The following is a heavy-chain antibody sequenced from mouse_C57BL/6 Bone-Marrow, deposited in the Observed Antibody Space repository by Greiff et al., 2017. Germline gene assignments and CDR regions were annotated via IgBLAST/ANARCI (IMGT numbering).Heavy chain of an antibody. CDR3: TIYYCKGDYAMDY. J-gene: IGHJ4*01. Sequence: QVHVKQSGAELVRPGASVTLSCKASGYTFTDYEMHWVKQTPVHGLEWIGAIDPETGGTAYNQKFKGKAILTADKSSSTAYMELRSLTSEDSAVYYCTIYYCKGDYAMDYWGQGTSVTVSS. CDR1: GYTFTDYE. D-gene: IGHD2-1*01. V-gene: IGHV1-15*01. CDR2: IDPETGGT.